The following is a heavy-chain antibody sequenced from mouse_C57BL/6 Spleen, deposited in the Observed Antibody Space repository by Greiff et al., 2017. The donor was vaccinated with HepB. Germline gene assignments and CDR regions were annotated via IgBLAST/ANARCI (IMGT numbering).Heavy chain of an antibody. CDR3: AREDYGSSPFAY. Sequence: EVQGVESGGGLVKPGGSLKLSCAASGFTFSSYAMSWVRQTPEKRLEWVATISDGGSYTYYPDNVKGRFTISRDNAKNNLYLQMSHLKSEDTAMYYCAREDYGSSPFAYWGQGTLVTVSA. D-gene: IGHD1-1*01. CDR1: GFTFSSYA. CDR2: ISDGGSYT. J-gene: IGHJ3*01. V-gene: IGHV5-4*01.